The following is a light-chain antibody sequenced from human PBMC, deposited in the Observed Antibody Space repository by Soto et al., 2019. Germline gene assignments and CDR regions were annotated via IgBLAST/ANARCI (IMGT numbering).Light chain of an antibody. CDR3: QQYSSSRTWT. CDR2: GAS. CDR1: QSVSSSY. Sequence: EIVLTQSPGTLSLSPGERATLSCRASQSVSSSYLAWYQQQPGQAPRLIIYGASSRATGIPDRFSGSGSGTDFTLTISRLEPEDFAVYYCQQYSSSRTWTFGQGTKVEIK. J-gene: IGKJ1*01. V-gene: IGKV3-20*01.